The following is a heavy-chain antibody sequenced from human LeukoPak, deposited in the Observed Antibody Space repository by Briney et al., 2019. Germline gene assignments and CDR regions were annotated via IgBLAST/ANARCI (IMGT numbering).Heavy chain of an antibody. V-gene: IGHV4-59*01. CDR2: ISYTGTT. CDR3: ARDTSGYYGRYEH. Sequence: PLETLSLTCDVSGASIRNKFWSWLRHPPGKALEWIGYISYTGTTNYNPSLQSRVTISVDTSKNQLSLKLTSMTAADTAVYYCARDTSGYYGRYEHWGQGTLVTVSS. J-gene: IGHJ4*02. D-gene: IGHD3-3*01. CDR1: GASIRNKF.